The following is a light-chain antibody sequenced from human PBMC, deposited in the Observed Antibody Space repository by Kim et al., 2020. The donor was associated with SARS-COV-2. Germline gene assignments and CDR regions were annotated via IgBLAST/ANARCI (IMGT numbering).Light chain of an antibody. J-gene: IGKJ1*01. CDR3: QQSYTIPLA. Sequence: DIQMTQSTSSLSASVGDRVTITCRTSQRISSSLNWYQQKPGTAPKLLISAASGLQSGVPSRFSGSGSGTDFTLTINGLQPEDFATYFCQQSYTIPLAFCQGTKVDIK. CDR1: QRISSS. V-gene: IGKV1-39*01. CDR2: AAS.